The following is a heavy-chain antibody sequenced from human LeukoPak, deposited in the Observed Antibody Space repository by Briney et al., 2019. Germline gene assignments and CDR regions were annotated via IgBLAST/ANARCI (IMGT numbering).Heavy chain of an antibody. CDR2: ISYDGSNK. CDR3: AKDDWGLLYAFDI. J-gene: IGHJ3*02. V-gene: IGHV3-30*18. CDR1: GFTFSSYG. Sequence: GGSLRLSCAASGFTFSSYGMHWVRQAPGKGLEWVAVISYDGSNKYYADSVKGRFTISRDNSKNTLYLQMNSLRAEDTAVYYCAKDDWGLLYAFDIWGQGTMVTVSS. D-gene: IGHD3-9*01.